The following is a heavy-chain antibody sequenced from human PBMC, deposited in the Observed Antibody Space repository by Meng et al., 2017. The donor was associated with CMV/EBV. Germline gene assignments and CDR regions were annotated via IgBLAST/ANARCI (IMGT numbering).Heavy chain of an antibody. CDR3: ASKFWSGFYYYGMDV. CDR2: ISGSGGST. Sequence: GGSLRLSCAASGFTFSSYAMSWVRPAPGKGLEWVSAISGSGGSTYYAGSVKGRFTISRDNSKNTLYLQMNSLRAEDTAVYYCASKFWSGFYYYGMDVWGQGTTVTVSS. J-gene: IGHJ6*02. CDR1: GFTFSSYA. V-gene: IGHV3-23*01. D-gene: IGHD3-3*01.